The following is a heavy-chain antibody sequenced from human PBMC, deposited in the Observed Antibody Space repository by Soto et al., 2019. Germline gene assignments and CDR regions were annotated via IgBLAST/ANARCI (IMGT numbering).Heavy chain of an antibody. Sequence: VQLVESGGGLVQPGRSLRLSCAASGFTFDDYAMHWVRQAPGKGLEWVSGISWNSGSIGYADSVKGRFTISRDNAKNSLYLQMNSLRAEDTALYYCAKDTGGVVVKSPTFDYWGQGTPVTVSS. CDR2: ISWNSGSI. CDR3: AKDTGGVVVKSPTFDY. J-gene: IGHJ4*02. V-gene: IGHV3-9*01. CDR1: GFTFDDYA. D-gene: IGHD2-2*01.